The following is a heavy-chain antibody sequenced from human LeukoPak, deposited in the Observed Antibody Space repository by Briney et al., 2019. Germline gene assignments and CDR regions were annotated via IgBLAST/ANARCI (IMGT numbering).Heavy chain of an antibody. Sequence: SETLSLTCAVYGGSFSGYYWSWIRQPPGKGLEWIGEINHSGSTNYNPSLKSRVTISVDTSKNQFSLQLSSVTAADTAVYYCARGLYCDSSGYPYYWGQGTLVTVSS. V-gene: IGHV4-34*01. CDR3: ARGLYCDSSGYPYY. D-gene: IGHD3-22*01. CDR1: GGSFSGYY. CDR2: INHSGST. J-gene: IGHJ4*02.